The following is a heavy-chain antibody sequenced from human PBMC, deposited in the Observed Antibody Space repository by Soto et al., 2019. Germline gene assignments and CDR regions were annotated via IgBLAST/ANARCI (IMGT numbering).Heavy chain of an antibody. D-gene: IGHD5-12*01. CDR3: ARESGGYSGYDCYFDY. V-gene: IGHV4-31*03. CDR1: GGSISSGGYY. CDR2: IYYSGST. Sequence: SETLSLTCTVSGGSISSGGYYWSWIRQHPGKGLEWIGYIYYSGSTYYNPSLKSRVTISVDTSKNQFSLKLSSVTAADTAVYYCARESGGYSGYDCYFDYWGQGTLVIVSS. J-gene: IGHJ4*02.